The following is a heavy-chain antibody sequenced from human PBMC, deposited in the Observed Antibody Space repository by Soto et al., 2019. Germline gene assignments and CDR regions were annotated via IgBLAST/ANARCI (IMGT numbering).Heavy chain of an antibody. Sequence: ASVKVSCKASGYTFTSYYMHWVRQAPVQGLEWMGRINANDGSTSYAQKLQGRVTMTTDTSTSTVYMELSSLRSDDTAVYYCARGGAAVAGNEYYYGMDVWGQGTTVTVSS. J-gene: IGHJ6*02. CDR2: INANDGST. CDR3: ARGGAAVAGNEYYYGMDV. CDR1: GYTFTSYY. D-gene: IGHD6-19*01. V-gene: IGHV1-46*01.